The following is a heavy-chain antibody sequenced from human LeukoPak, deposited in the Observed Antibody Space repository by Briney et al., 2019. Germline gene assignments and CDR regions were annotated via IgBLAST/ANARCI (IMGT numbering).Heavy chain of an antibody. V-gene: IGHV4-59*01. CDR1: GDSISSYY. CDR3: ARELGITGAYYYYYYMDV. CDR2: IYYSGST. Sequence: SETLSLTCTVSGDSISSYYWNWIRQPPGKGLEWIGYIYYSGSTNYNPSLKSRVTISVDTSKNQFSLKLSSVTAADTAVYYCARELGITGAYYYYYYMDVWGKGTTVTVSS. D-gene: IGHD1-20*01. J-gene: IGHJ6*03.